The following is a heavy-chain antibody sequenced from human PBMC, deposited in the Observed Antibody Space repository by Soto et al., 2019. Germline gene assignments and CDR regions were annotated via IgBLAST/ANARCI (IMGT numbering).Heavy chain of an antibody. CDR3: ARGSSVRGMNV. CDR1: GFTFSDYY. V-gene: IGHV3-11*06. J-gene: IGHJ6*02. D-gene: IGHD6-13*01. Sequence: GSLRLSCAASGFTFSDYYMSWVRQAPGKGLEWVSYISGTDPYMKYADAVRGRFTISRDNAKNSLYLQMNSLRDDDTAVYYCARGSSVRGMNVWGQGTPVTVS. CDR2: ISGTDPYM.